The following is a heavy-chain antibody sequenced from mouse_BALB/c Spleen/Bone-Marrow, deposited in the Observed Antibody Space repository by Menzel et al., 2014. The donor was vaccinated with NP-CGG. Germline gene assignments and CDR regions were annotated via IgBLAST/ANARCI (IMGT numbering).Heavy chain of an antibody. CDR1: GYSITSDYA. V-gene: IGHV3-2*02. CDR2: ISYSSST. CDR3: ARWDYGDYAMDY. D-gene: IGHD1-2*01. Sequence: VQLKESGPGLVKPSQSLSLTCTVTGYSITSDYAWNWIRQFQGNKLEGMGYISYSSSTNYNPSLKSRISITRDTSKNQFFLQLNSVTAEDTATYYCARWDYGDYAMDYRGQGTSVTVSS. J-gene: IGHJ4*01.